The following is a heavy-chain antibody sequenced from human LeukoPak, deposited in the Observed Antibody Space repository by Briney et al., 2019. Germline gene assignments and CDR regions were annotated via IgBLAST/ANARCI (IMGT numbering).Heavy chain of an antibody. CDR1: GYTLTELS. V-gene: IGHV1-24*01. J-gene: IGHJ6*02. CDR2: FDPEDGET. CDR3: ATDRLGSPSSYYYYYGMDV. Sequence: GASVKVSCKVSGYTLTELSMHWVRQAPGKGLEWMGGFDPEDGETIYAQKFQGRVTMTEDTSTDTAYMELSSLRSEDTAVYYCATDRLGSPSSYYYYYGMDVWGQGTTVTVSS. D-gene: IGHD6-6*01.